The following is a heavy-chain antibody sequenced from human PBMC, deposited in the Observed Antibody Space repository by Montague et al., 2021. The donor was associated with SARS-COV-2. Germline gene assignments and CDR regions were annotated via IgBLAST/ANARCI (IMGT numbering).Heavy chain of an antibody. V-gene: IGHV4-34*01. Sequence: SETLSFTCAVYGGSFHIFSWGWIRQSPGKGLEWIGEVDHSGNTKYNPSRKSRVTISVDTSKNQFSLNLTSVTAADTAIYYCARGTRAVQITPGFRYWGQGTQVAVSS. D-gene: IGHD5-24*01. CDR3: ARGTRAVQITPGFRY. CDR1: GGSFHIFS. J-gene: IGHJ4*02. CDR2: VDHSGNT.